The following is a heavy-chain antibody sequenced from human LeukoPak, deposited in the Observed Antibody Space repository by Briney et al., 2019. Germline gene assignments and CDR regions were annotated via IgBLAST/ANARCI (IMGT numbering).Heavy chain of an antibody. V-gene: IGHV3-21*04. CDR2: ISSSSSYI. Sequence: GGSLRLSCAASGFTFSSYSMNWVRQAPGKGLEWVSSISSSSSYIYYADSVKGRFTISRDNAKNSLYLQMNTLKASDSGIYYCARLGGYCSGGDCYSESYLKHWGQGTLVTVSS. CDR3: ARLGGYCSGGDCYSESYLKH. D-gene: IGHD2-15*01. CDR1: GFTFSSYS. J-gene: IGHJ1*01.